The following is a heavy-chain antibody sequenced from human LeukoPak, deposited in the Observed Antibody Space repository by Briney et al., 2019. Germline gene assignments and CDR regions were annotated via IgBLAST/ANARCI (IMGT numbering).Heavy chain of an antibody. V-gene: IGHV1-46*01. CDR2: INPSGGST. CDR1: GYTFTSYY. Sequence: ASVKVPCKASGYTFTSYYMHWVRQAPGQGLEWMGIINPSGGSTSYAQKFQGRVTMTRDTSTSTVYMELSSLRSEDTAVYYCARDTWARRGEFDPWGQGTLVTVSS. CDR3: ARDTWARRGEFDP. D-gene: IGHD1-14*01. J-gene: IGHJ5*02.